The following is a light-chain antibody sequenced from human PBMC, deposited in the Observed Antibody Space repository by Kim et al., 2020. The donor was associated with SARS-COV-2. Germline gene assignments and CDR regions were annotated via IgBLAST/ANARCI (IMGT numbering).Light chain of an antibody. V-gene: IGLV3-21*04. CDR3: QVWDSSSMHWV. CDR2: YDT. Sequence: SYELTQPPSVSVAPGQTASITCGGNSFEVQSVHWYLQKPGQAPVLVISYDTDRPSGIPERFSGSKFDNTATLTISRVEAGDEADYYCQVWDSSSMHWVFGGGTQLTVL. J-gene: IGLJ3*02. CDR1: SFEVQS.